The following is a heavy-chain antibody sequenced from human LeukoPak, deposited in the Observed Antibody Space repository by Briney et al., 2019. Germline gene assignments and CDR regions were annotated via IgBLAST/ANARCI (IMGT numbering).Heavy chain of an antibody. CDR1: GGSISSYY. V-gene: IGHV4-59*01. CDR2: IYYSGST. CDR3: ARDPGAAAGTNYFDY. J-gene: IGHJ4*02. D-gene: IGHD6-13*01. Sequence: PSETLSLTCTVSGGSISSYYWSWIRQPPGKGLEWIRCIYYSGSTNYNPSLKSRVTISVDTSKNQFSLKLSSVTAADTAVYYCARDPGAAAGTNYFDYWGQGTLVTVSS.